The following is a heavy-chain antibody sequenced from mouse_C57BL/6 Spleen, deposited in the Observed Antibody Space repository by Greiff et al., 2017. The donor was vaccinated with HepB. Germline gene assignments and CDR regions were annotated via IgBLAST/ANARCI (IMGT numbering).Heavy chain of an antibody. CDR3: VRHATVDAMDY. J-gene: IGHJ4*01. V-gene: IGHV10-1*01. D-gene: IGHD1-1*01. CDR1: GFSFNTYA. Sequence: EVQLMESGGGLVQPKGSLKLSCAASGFSFNTYAMNWVRQAPGKGLEWVARIRSKSNNYATYYADSVKDRFTISRDDSESMLYLQMNNLKTEDTAMYYCVRHATVDAMDYWGQGTSVTVSS. CDR2: IRSKSNNYAT.